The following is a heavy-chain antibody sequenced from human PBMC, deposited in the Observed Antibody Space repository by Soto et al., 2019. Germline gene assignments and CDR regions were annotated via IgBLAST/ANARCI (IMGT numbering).Heavy chain of an antibody. CDR3: GGGYPPLYIYYNAF. J-gene: IGHJ4*02. D-gene: IGHD3-10*01. Sequence: GESLKISCTGSGYTFTTYWIGWVRQMPGKGLEWMGIIYPGDTDPRYSPSFQGQVTISADKSISTAYLQWSSLKVSDTAMYYCGGGYPPLYIYYNAFGGQGPRVTVPS. V-gene: IGHV5-51*01. CDR1: GYTFTTYW. CDR2: IYPGDTDP.